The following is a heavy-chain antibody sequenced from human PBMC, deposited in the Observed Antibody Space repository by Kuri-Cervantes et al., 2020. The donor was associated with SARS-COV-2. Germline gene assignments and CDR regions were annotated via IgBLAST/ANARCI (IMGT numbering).Heavy chain of an antibody. D-gene: IGHD1-26*01. J-gene: IGHJ6*02. CDR3: ARHGRRVNYYYYGMDV. CDR2: ISHSGST. Sequence: SETLSLTCTVSGYSISSDYYWGWIRQPPGKGLEWIGSISHSGSTYYNPSLKSRVTISVDTSKNQFSLKLSSVTAADTAVYYCARHGRRVNYYYYGMDVWGQGTTVTVSS. CDR1: GYSISSDYY. V-gene: IGHV4-38-2*02.